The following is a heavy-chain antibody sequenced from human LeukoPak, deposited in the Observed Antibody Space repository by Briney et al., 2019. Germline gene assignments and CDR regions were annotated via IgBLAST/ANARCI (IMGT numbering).Heavy chain of an antibody. D-gene: IGHD1-14*01. V-gene: IGHV3-15*01. CDR2: IKSKTDGATT. J-gene: IGHJ4*02. Sequence: GGSLRLSCAASGFTFNNAWMSRVRQAPGKGLEWVGRIKSKTDGATTDYAAPVKGRFTISRDDSKNILYLQMTSLKTEDTAVYYCSTGTDFDFWGQGTLVTISS. CDR3: STGTDFDF. CDR1: GFTFNNAW.